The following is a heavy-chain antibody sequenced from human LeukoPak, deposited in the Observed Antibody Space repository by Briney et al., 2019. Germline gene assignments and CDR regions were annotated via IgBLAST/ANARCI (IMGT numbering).Heavy chain of an antibody. Sequence: SESLSLTCTVSGGSISSYYWSWIRQPAGKGLEWIGRIYTSGSTNYHPSLKSRVTMSVDTSKNQFSLKLSSVTAADTAVYYCAREVAVAGEAFDPWGQGTLVTVSS. CDR2: IYTSGST. CDR3: AREVAVAGEAFDP. CDR1: GGSISSYY. J-gene: IGHJ5*02. D-gene: IGHD6-19*01. V-gene: IGHV4-4*07.